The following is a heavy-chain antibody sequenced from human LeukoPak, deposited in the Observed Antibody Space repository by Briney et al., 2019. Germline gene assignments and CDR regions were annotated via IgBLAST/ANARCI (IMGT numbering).Heavy chain of an antibody. CDR2: ISHSGST. V-gene: IGHV4-34*01. D-gene: IGHD6-25*01. J-gene: IGHJ3*02. Sequence: SETLSLTCAVYGGSFSGYYWSWIRQPPGKGLEWIGEISHSGSTNYNPSLKSRVTISVDTSKNQFSLKLSSVTAADTAVYYCARQRLAFDIWGQGTMVTVSS. CDR1: GGSFSGYY. CDR3: ARQRLAFDI.